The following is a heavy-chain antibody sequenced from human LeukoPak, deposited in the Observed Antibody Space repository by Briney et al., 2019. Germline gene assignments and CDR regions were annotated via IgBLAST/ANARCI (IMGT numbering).Heavy chain of an antibody. V-gene: IGHV3-30-3*01. CDR1: GFTFSSYA. CDR3: ARDQFDLPRYYFDY. CDR2: ISYDGSNK. D-gene: IGHD3-10*01. J-gene: IGHJ4*02. Sequence: GGSLSLSCAASGFTFSSYAMHWVRQAPGKGLEWVAVISYDGSNKYYADSVKGRFTISRDNSKNTLYLQMNSLRAEDTAVYYCARDQFDLPRYYFDYWGQGTLVTVSS.